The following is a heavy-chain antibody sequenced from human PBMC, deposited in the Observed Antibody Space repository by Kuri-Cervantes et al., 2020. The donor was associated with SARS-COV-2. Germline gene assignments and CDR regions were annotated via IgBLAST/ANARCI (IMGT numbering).Heavy chain of an antibody. CDR1: GFTFSSYA. D-gene: IGHD6-13*01. Sequence: GESLKISCAASGFTFSSYAMRWVRQAPGKGLEWVSAISGSGGSTYYADSVKGRFTISRDNSKNTLYLQMNSLRAEDTAVYYCAKSRGIAAQDYFDYWGQGTLVTVSS. J-gene: IGHJ4*02. CDR2: ISGSGGST. CDR3: AKSRGIAAQDYFDY. V-gene: IGHV3-23*01.